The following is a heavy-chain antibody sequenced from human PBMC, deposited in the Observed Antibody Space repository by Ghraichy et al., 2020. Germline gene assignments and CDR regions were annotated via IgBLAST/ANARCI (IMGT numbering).Heavy chain of an antibody. J-gene: IGHJ6*02. V-gene: IGHV3-15*01. D-gene: IGHD4-11*01. CDR1: GFTFSNAW. CDR2: IKSKTDGGTT. CDR3: TTDLYSNYGASWGYYYGMDV. Sequence: GGSLRLSCAASGFTFSNAWMSWVRQAPGKGLEWVGRIKSKTDGGTTDYAAPVKGRFTISRDDSKNTLYLQMNSLKTEDTAVYYCTTDLYSNYGASWGYYYGMDVWGQGTTVTVSS.